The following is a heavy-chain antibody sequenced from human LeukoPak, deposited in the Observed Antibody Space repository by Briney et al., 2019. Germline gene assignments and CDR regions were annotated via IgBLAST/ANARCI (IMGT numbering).Heavy chain of an antibody. Sequence: GGSLRLSCAASGFTFSSYEMNWVRQAPGKGLEWVSYISSSGSTIYYADSVKGRFTISRDNAKNSQYLQMNSLRAEDTAVYYCARVSVVVPAAKGFDYWGQGTLVTVSS. CDR3: ARVSVVVPAAKGFDY. D-gene: IGHD2-2*01. J-gene: IGHJ4*02. CDR2: ISSSGSTI. CDR1: GFTFSSYE. V-gene: IGHV3-48*03.